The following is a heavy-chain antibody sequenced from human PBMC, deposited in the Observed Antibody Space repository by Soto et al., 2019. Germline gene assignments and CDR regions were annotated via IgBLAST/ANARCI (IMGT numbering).Heavy chain of an antibody. Sequence: QVQLVQSGAEVKKPGSSVKVSCTASGGTFSSYAISWVRQAPGQGLEWMGGIIPIFGTANYAQKFQGRVTITADESTSTAYMELSSLRSEDTAVYYCARAGSIAAAGRYYYYGMDVWGQGTTVTVSS. J-gene: IGHJ6*02. D-gene: IGHD6-13*01. CDR2: IIPIFGTA. V-gene: IGHV1-69*01. CDR3: ARAGSIAAAGRYYYYGMDV. CDR1: GGTFSSYA.